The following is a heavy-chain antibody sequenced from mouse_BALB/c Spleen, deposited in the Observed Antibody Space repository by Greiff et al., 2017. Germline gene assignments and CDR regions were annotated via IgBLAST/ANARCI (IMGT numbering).Heavy chain of an antibody. Sequence: VQLQQSGAELVRPGSSVKISCKASGYAFSSYWMNWVKQRPGQGLEWIGQIYPGDGDTNYNGKFKGKATLTADTSSSTAYMQLSSLTSEDSAVYFCARNYDPAWFAYWGQGTLVTVSA. J-gene: IGHJ3*01. CDR3: ARNYDPAWFAY. D-gene: IGHD2-4*01. CDR2: IYPGDGDT. V-gene: IGHV1-80*01. CDR1: GYAFSSYW.